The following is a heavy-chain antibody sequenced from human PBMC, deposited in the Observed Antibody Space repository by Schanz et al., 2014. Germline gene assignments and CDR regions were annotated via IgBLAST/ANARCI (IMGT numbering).Heavy chain of an antibody. J-gene: IGHJ3*02. V-gene: IGHV1-69*02. CDR3: ARGTMPGTVDI. CDR1: RSTFSSYT. CDR2: FIPILDVG. Sequence: QVQLVQSGAEVKKPGSSVKVSCKASRSTFSSYTISWVRQARGQGLEWVGRFIPILDVGNYAQQFQGRVTVTADKSTSTAYMELSSLRYEDTALYYCARGTMPGTVDIWGQGTMVTVSS. D-gene: IGHD2-2*01.